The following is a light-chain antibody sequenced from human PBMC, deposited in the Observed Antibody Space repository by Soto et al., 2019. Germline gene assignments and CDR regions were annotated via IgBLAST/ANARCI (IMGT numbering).Light chain of an antibody. J-gene: IGLJ1*01. Sequence: QSALTQPASVSGSPGQSITLSCTGTSSDVGTCKFVSWYQHHPGKAPKLIIYQVSNRPSGVSNRFSVSKFGNTASLTISGLQPEDEAEYHCSSCTTSASYVFGPAPKVTV. CDR2: QVS. CDR1: SSDVGTCKF. CDR3: SSCTTSASYV. V-gene: IGLV2-14*01.